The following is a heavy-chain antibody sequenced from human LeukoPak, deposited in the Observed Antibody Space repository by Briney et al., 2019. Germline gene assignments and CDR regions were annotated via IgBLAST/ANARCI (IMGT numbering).Heavy chain of an antibody. J-gene: IGHJ3*02. CDR3: AKLSDYGDYEGAFDI. CDR2: ISGSGGST. V-gene: IGHV3-23*01. CDR1: GFTFSSYA. D-gene: IGHD4-17*01. Sequence: GGSLRLSCAASGFTFSSYAMSWVRQAPGKRLEWVSAISGSGGSTYYADSVKGRFTISRDNSKNTLYLQMNSLRAEDTAVYYCAKLSDYGDYEGAFDIWGQGTMVTVSS.